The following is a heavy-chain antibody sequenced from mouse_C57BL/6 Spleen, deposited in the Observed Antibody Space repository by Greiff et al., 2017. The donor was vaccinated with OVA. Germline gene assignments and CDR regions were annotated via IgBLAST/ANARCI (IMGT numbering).Heavy chain of an antibody. CDR1: GYTFPSYW. V-gene: IGHV1-59*01. CDR3: ARWGYGSSIIQYFDV. D-gene: IGHD1-1*01. CDR2: IDPSDSYT. J-gene: IGHJ1*03. Sequence: QLQQPGAELVRPGTSVKLSCKASGYTFPSYWMHWVTQRPGQGLEWIGVIDPSDSYTNYNQKFKGKATLTVDTSSSTAYMQLSSLTSEDYAVYYCARWGYGSSIIQYFDVWGKGTTVTVSS.